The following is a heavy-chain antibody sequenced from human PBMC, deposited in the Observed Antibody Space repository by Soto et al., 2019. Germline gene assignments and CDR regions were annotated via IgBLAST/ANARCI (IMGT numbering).Heavy chain of an antibody. D-gene: IGHD4-17*01. CDR1: GFTVSRDF. CDR3: ARDLWTVTTPSGAFDI. Sequence: EVQMVESGGGLVQPGGSLGLSCAASGFTVSRDFMSWVRQAPGKGLEWVAVIYTDGRTYFADSVKGRLTISRDNTNNTLHLQENSLRDEDTAVYYFARDLWTVTTPSGAFDIWGQGTMVTVSA. V-gene: IGHV3-66*01. J-gene: IGHJ3*02. CDR2: IYTDGRT.